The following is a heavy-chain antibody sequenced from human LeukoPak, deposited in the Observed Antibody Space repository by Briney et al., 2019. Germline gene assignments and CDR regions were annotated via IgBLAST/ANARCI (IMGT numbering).Heavy chain of an antibody. Sequence: QAGGSLRLSCAASGFSFSSFAMTWVRQAPAKGLEWVSAISGGGVGTYYADSVKGRFTISRDNSKNTLHLQMNSLRADDTAVYYCARIGVAGANSAYWGQGTLVTVSS. CDR2: ISGGGVGT. V-gene: IGHV3-23*01. D-gene: IGHD6-19*01. J-gene: IGHJ4*02. CDR3: ARIGVAGANSAY. CDR1: GFSFSSFA.